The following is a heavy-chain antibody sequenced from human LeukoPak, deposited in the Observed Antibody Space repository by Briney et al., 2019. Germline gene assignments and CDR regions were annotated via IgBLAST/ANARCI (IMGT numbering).Heavy chain of an antibody. Sequence: SETLSLTCTVSGGSISSYYWSWIRQPPGKGLEWIGYIYYSGSTNYNPSLKSRVTISVDTSKNQFSLKLSSVTAADTAVYYCASLGVVITNWFDPWGQGTLVTVSS. V-gene: IGHV4-59*12. D-gene: IGHD3-3*01. CDR1: GGSISSYY. CDR3: ASLGVVITNWFDP. J-gene: IGHJ5*02. CDR2: IYYSGST.